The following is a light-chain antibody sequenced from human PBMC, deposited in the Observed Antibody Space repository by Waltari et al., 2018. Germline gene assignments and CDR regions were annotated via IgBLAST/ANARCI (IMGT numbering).Light chain of an antibody. CDR2: GNS. CDR1: SNNVASYA. CDR3: STWDYSLSAHV. J-gene: IGLJ3*02. Sequence: QSALTQEASVSGTVGQTVTLSCAGNSNNVASYAVGWYQQLSHGAPKIVILGNSLPSGIPDRFSGSKSGTTASLTISGLQPEDEADYYCSTWDYSLSAHVFGGGTKLTVL. V-gene: IGLV1-44*01.